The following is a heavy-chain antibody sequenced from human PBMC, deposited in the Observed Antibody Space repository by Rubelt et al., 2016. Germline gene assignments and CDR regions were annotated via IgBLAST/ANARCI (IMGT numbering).Heavy chain of an antibody. CDR1: GFTFSSYA. CDR3: AKAYGDYPKDYFDY. V-gene: IGHV3-23*01. CDR2: ISGSGGST. J-gene: IGHJ4*02. Sequence: RLSCAASGFTFSSYAMSWVRQAPGKGLEWVSAISGSGGSTYYADSVKGRFTISRDNSKNTLYLQMNSLRAEDTVIYYCAKAYGDYPKDYFDYWGQGTLVTVSS. D-gene: IGHD4-17*01.